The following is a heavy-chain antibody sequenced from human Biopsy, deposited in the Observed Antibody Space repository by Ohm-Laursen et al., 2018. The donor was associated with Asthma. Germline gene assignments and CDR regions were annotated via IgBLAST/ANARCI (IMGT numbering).Heavy chain of an antibody. CDR3: ARFIDGTFFVDY. V-gene: IGHV5-51*01. D-gene: IGHD2/OR15-2a*01. CDR1: GYTFSDSW. Sequence: ESLRISCKASGYTFSDSWIGWVLQMPGKGLEWMGVIFAANSETKYSPSFQGQVTISADMSISTAFLQWSSLKASDTAIYYCARFIDGTFFVDYWGQGTLVTVSS. J-gene: IGHJ4*02. CDR2: IFAANSET.